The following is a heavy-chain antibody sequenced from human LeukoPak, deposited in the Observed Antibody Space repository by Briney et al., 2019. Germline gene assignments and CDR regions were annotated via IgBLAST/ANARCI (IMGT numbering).Heavy chain of an antibody. CDR3: AKGDYYGSGSCLDY. Sequence: GGSLRLSCAASGFTFSSYGMSWVRQAPGKGLEWVSAISGSGGSTYYADSVKGRFTISRDNSKNTLYLQMNSLRAEDTAVYYCAKGDYYGSGSCLDYWGQGTLVTVSS. D-gene: IGHD3-10*01. J-gene: IGHJ4*02. CDR2: ISGSGGST. CDR1: GFTFSSYG. V-gene: IGHV3-23*01.